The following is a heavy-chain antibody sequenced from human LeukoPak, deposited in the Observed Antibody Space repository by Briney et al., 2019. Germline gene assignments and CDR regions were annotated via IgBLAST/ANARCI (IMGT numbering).Heavy chain of an antibody. CDR2: ISPNSGGT. D-gene: IGHD3-3*01. Sequence: ASVKVSCKASGYTFTGYYMHWVRQAPGQGLEWMGWISPNSGGTNYAQKFQGRVTMTRDTSISTAYMELSRLRSDDTAVYYCARTPQRRDFWSGRDYYYMDVWGKGTTVTVSS. J-gene: IGHJ6*03. V-gene: IGHV1-2*02. CDR1: GYTFTGYY. CDR3: ARTPQRRDFWSGRDYYYMDV.